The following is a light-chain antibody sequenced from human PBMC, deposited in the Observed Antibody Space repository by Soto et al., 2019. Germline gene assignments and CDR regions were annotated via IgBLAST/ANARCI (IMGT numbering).Light chain of an antibody. J-gene: IGKJ2*01. CDR2: DAS. CDR3: QQPYT. V-gene: IGKV3-11*01. Sequence: EIVLTQSPATLSLSPGERATLSCRASQSVRSYLAWYQQKPGQAPRLLIYDASNRATGIPARFSGSGSGTDFTLTISSLEPEDFAVYYCQQPYTFGQGTKLEIK. CDR1: QSVRSY.